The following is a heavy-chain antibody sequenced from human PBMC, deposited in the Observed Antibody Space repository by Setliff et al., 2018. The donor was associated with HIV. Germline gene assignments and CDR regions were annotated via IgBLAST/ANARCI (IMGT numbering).Heavy chain of an antibody. Sequence: ASVKVSCKASGYTFTSDYIHWVRQAPGQGLEWMGIINPAGNPTGYAQKFQGRLTMTRDTSTNTVYMELSSLRSEDTAVYYCAKDISGPAINSGRIKNWFDPWGEGTLVTVSS. CDR1: GYTFTSDY. CDR3: AKDISGPAINSGRIKNWFDP. V-gene: IGHV1-46*01. J-gene: IGHJ5*02. CDR2: INPAGNPT. D-gene: IGHD6-19*01.